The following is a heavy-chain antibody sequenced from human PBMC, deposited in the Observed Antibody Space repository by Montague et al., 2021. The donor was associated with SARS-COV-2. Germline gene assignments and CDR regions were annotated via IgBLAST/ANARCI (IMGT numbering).Heavy chain of an antibody. J-gene: IGHJ6*03. Sequence: SDTLSLTCTVSGGSVSSSPYYWGWIRQPPGRGLEWVGSISYSGRTYFSPSLKSRLTISVDSPENQFSLRLSSVTAADTAVYYCASSYYYGSGTYVYNYYMDVWGKGTTVTVSS. CDR3: ASSYYYGSGTYVYNYYMDV. CDR1: GGSVSSSPYY. D-gene: IGHD3-10*01. V-gene: IGHV4-39*01. CDR2: ISYSGRT.